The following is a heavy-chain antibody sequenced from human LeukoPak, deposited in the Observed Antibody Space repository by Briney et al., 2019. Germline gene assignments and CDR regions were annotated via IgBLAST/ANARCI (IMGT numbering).Heavy chain of an antibody. CDR1: GFTFSSYG. V-gene: IGHV3-30*18. CDR3: AKRDLDY. J-gene: IGHJ4*02. CDR2: ISYDGSNK. Sequence: GGSLRLSCAASGFTFSSYGMHWVRQAPGKGLEWVAVISYDGSNKYYADSVKGRFTISRDNSKNTLYLQMNSLRAEDTAAYYCAKRDLDYWGQGTLVTVSS.